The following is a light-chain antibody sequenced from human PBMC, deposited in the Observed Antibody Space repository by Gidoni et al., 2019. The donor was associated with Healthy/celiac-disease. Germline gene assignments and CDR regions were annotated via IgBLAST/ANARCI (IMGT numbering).Light chain of an antibody. CDR2: GAS. Sequence: ENVLTQSPGTLSLSPGERATLSCRASQSVSSSYLAWYQQKPGQAPRLLIYGASSRATGIPDRFSGSWSGTDFTLTIRRLEPEDFAVYYCQQYGSSPQTFGQGTKLQIK. CDR3: QQYGSSPQT. J-gene: IGKJ2*01. CDR1: QSVSSSY. V-gene: IGKV3-20*01.